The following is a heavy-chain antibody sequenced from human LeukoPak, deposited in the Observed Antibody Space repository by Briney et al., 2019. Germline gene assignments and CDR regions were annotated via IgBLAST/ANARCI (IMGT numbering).Heavy chain of an antibody. V-gene: IGHV4-34*01. D-gene: IGHD6-13*01. J-gene: IGHJ4*02. CDR3: ARGRGSSFDY. Sequence: SETPSLTCAVSGGSFSGYFWAWIRQTPGKGLEWIGEINHSGSTNYNPSLKSRVTISVDTSKNQFSLKLSSVTAADTAVYYCARGRGSSFDYWGQGTLVTVSS. CDR2: INHSGST. CDR1: GGSFSGYF.